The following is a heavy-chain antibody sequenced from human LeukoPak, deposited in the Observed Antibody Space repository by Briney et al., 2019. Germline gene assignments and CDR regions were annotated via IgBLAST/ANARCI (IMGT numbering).Heavy chain of an antibody. V-gene: IGHV4-4*07. CDR1: GGSFSTYY. Sequence: SETLSLTCTVSGGSFSTYYWNWIRQPAGKGLEWIGHIQIGGSTSYNPSLKSRVNMSLDTSKNQFSLKLSSVTAADTAVYYCARGDYFDPWGQGTLVTVSS. J-gene: IGHJ5*02. D-gene: IGHD4-11*01. CDR2: IQIGGST. CDR3: ARGDYFDP.